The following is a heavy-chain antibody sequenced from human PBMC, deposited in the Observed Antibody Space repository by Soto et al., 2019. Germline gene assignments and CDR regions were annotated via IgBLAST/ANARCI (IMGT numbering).Heavy chain of an antibody. V-gene: IGHV4-39*01. D-gene: IGHD6-6*01. Sequence: ETLSLTCTVSGDSISSSTYYWGWIRQPPGKGLEWIGCIYHTGTTYYNPSLKSRVTISVDTSKNQFSLKLSSVTAADTAVYYCARPYFSSSSMFDYWGQGTLVTVSS. J-gene: IGHJ4*02. CDR3: ARPYFSSSSMFDY. CDR2: IYHTGTT. CDR1: GDSISSSTYY.